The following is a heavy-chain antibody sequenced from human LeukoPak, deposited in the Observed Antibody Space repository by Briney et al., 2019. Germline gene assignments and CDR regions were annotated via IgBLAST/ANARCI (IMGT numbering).Heavy chain of an antibody. Sequence: GASVKVSCKASGYTFSSFDINWVRQAPGQGLEWMGWMNPNSGNSGFAQKFQGRVIMTRNTSIATAYMELRSLRSDDTAVYYCARGYTAMAFLCDIWGQGTMVTVSS. V-gene: IGHV1-8*01. CDR2: MNPNSGNS. J-gene: IGHJ3*02. D-gene: IGHD5-18*01. CDR1: GYTFSSFD. CDR3: ARGYTAMAFLCDI.